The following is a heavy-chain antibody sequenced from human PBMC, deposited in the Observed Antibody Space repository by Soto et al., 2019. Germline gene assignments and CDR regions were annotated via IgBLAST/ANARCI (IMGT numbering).Heavy chain of an antibody. J-gene: IGHJ4*02. V-gene: IGHV3-9*01. CDR2: ISWNSGSI. CDR3: AKDMIAVAGTGGFDY. Sequence: EVQLVESGGGLVQPGRSLRLSCAASGFTFDDYAMHWVRQAPGKGLEWVSGISWNSGSIGYADTVKGRFTISRDNAQNSLYLPMNSMRAEDTALYYCAKDMIAVAGTGGFDYWGQGTLVTVSS. CDR1: GFTFDDYA. D-gene: IGHD6-19*01.